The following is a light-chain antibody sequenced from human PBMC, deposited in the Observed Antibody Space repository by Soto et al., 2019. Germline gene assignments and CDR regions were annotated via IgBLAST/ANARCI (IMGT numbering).Light chain of an antibody. CDR3: QSYDSSLSGSYV. CDR2: GNS. CDR1: SSNIGAGYD. V-gene: IGLV1-40*01. Sequence: QSVLTQPPSVSGAPGQRVTISCTGSSSNIGAGYDVHWYQQLPGTAPKLLIYGNSNRPSGVPDRFSGSKSGTSASLAITGLQAEDDADYYCQSYDSSLSGSYVFVTGTKLTVL. J-gene: IGLJ1*01.